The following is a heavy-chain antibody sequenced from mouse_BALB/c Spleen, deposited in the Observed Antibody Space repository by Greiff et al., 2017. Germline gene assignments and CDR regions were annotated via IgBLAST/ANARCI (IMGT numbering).Heavy chain of an antibody. V-gene: IGHV1S81*02. D-gene: IGHD1-1*01. J-gene: IGHJ1*01. CDR3: TRNYGSSYGYWYFDV. Sequence: QVHVKQPGAELVKPGASVKLSCTASGYTFTSYYMYWVKQRPGQGLEWIGGINPSNGGTNFTEKFKSKATLTVDKSSSTAYMQLSSLTSEDSAVYYCTRNYGSSYGYWYFDVWGAGTTVTVSS. CDR2: INPSNGGT. CDR1: GYTFTSYY.